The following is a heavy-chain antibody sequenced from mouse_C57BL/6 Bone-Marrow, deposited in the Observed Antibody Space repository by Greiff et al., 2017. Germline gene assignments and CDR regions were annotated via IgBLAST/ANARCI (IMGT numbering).Heavy chain of an antibody. CDR3: ARRWLLQFAY. D-gene: IGHD2-3*01. J-gene: IGHJ3*01. CDR2: ISSGGSYT. Sequence: EVKVVESGGDLVKPGGSLKLSCAASGFTFSSYGMFWVRQTPDKRLEWVATISSGGSYTYYPDSVKGRFTISRDNAKNTLYLQMSSLKSEDTAMYYCARRWLLQFAYWGQGTLVTVSA. CDR1: GFTFSSYG. V-gene: IGHV5-6*02.